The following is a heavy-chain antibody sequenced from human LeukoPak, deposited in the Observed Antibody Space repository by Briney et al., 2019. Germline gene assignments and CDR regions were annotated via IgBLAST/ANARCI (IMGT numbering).Heavy chain of an antibody. J-gene: IGHJ4*02. D-gene: IGHD3-10*01. CDR2: ITASGNC. V-gene: IGHV3-23*01. Sequence: GGSLRLSCAASGFIFSNYAMSWVRQAPGKGLEWVSAITASGNCYYADSVKGRFTISRDNSMNTLYLQMNSLRGEDTAIYYCAKAYHYGSGTNYKHFDHWGQGTLVTVFS. CDR3: AKAYHYGSGTNYKHFDH. CDR1: GFIFSNYA.